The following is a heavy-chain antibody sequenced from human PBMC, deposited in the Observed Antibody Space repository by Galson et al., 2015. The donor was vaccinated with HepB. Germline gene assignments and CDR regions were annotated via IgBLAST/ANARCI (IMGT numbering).Heavy chain of an antibody. CDR1: GYTFTSYY. D-gene: IGHD3-10*01. J-gene: IGHJ3*02. Sequence: SVKVSCKASGYTFTSYYMHWVRQAPGQGLEWMGIINPSGGSTSYAQKFQGRVTMTRDTSTSTVYMELSSLRSEDTAVYYCARVFASYGSGGFPEYAFDIWGQGTMVTVSS. CDR3: ARVFASYGSGGFPEYAFDI. V-gene: IGHV1-46*01. CDR2: INPSGGST.